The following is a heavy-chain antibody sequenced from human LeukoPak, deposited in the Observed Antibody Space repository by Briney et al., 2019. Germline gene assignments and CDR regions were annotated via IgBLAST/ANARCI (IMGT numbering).Heavy chain of an antibody. CDR1: GYTFTSYD. J-gene: IGHJ4*02. V-gene: IGHV1-8*01. CDR3: ARCTGYYSFDY. D-gene: IGHD3-9*01. CDR2: MNPNSGNT. Sequence: GASVKVSCKASGYTFTSYDINWVRQAAGQGLEWMGWMNPNSGNTGYAQNFQGRVTMTRNTSISTAYMELSSVRSEDTAVYCCARCTGYYSFDYWGQGTLVTVSS.